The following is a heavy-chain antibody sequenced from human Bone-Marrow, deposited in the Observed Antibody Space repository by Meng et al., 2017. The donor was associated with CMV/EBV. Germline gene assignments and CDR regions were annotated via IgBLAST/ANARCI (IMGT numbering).Heavy chain of an antibody. CDR3: AKGFSVVPAAIGY. V-gene: IGHV3-53*05. Sequence: GGSLRLSCAASGFTVSSNYMSWVRQAPGKGLEWVSVIYSGGSTYYADSVKGRFTISRDNSKNTLYLQMNSLRAEDTAVYYCAKGFSVVPAAIGYWGQGTLVTVSS. D-gene: IGHD2-2*02. CDR1: GFTVSSNY. CDR2: IYSGGST. J-gene: IGHJ4*02.